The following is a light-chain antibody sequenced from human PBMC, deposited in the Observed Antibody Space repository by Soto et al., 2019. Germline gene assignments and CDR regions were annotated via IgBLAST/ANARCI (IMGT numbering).Light chain of an antibody. J-gene: IGLJ1*01. CDR1: RSDVGAYNY. V-gene: IGLV2-14*01. Sequence: VLTQPASVSGSPGQSIAISCTGTRSDVGAYNYVSWYQQHPGKAPKLMISEVTNRPSGVSDRFSGSRSGNTASLTISGLQAEDEADYYCSSFTSRFTFVFGTGTKVTVL. CDR2: EVT. CDR3: SSFTSRFTFV.